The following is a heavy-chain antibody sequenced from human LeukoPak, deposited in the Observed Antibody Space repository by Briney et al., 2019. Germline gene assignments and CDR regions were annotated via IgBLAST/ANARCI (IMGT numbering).Heavy chain of an antibody. CDR2: IKQDGSEK. V-gene: IGHV3-7*01. J-gene: IGHJ3*01. CDR1: GYRFSNNC. CDR3: ARDRVGDSDAFDG. D-gene: IGHD2-21*01. Sequence: GGSLRLSCAASGYRFSNNCMSWVRQAPGKGLEWVANIKQDGSEKYYVDSVKGRFTISRDNAKSSLYLQMSSLRAEDTAIYYCARDRVGDSDAFDGWGQGTVVTVSS.